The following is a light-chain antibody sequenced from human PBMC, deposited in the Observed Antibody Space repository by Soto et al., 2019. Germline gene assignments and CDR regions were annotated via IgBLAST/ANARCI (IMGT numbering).Light chain of an antibody. CDR1: SSDVGGYNY. V-gene: IGLV2-8*01. CDR3: SSYAGSSNV. CDR2: EVN. Sequence: HSVLTQPPSASGPPGQSVAISCTGTSSDVGGYNYVSWYQQHPGKAPKLMIYEVNKRPSGVPDRFSGSKSGNTASLTVSGLQAEDEADYYCSSYAGSSNVFGTGTKVTVX. J-gene: IGLJ1*01.